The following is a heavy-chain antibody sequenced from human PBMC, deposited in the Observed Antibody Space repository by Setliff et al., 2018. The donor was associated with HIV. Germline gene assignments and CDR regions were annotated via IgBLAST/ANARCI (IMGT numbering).Heavy chain of an antibody. V-gene: IGHV3-23*01. CDR3: TRNIGSGTYWGSWYYMDV. CDR2: ISASGGST. CDR1: GFTFPDSA. D-gene: IGHD1-26*01. Sequence: GGSLRLSCAASGFTFPDSAMTWVRQAPGKGLEWVSVISASGGSTYYADSVKGRFTISRDTAKNSLFLQMNSLRAEDTAMYYCTRNIGSGTYWGSWYYMDVWGKGTTVTVSS. J-gene: IGHJ6*03.